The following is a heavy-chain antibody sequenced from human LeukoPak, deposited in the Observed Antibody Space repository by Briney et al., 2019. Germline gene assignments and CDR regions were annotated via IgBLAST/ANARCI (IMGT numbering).Heavy chain of an antibody. V-gene: IGHV4-59*01. CDR2: IYYSGST. D-gene: IGHD2-15*01. CDR1: GGSISSYY. J-gene: IGHJ4*02. CDR3: ARDNGGCSGGSCYPFDY. Sequence: SETLSLTCTVSGGSISSYYWSWIRQPPGKGLEWIGYIYYSGSTNYSPSLKSRVTISVDTSKNQFSLKLSSVTAADTAVYYCARDNGGCSGGSCYPFDYWGQGTLVTVSS.